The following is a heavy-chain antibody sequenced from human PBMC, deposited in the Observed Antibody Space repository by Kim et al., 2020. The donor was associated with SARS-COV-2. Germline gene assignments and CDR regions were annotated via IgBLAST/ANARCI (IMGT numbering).Heavy chain of an antibody. CDR3: TREERIMIKFGGVDQPQYYYYGMDV. J-gene: IGHJ6*02. CDR1: GFTFGDYG. CDR2: IRSKAYGGTT. V-gene: IGHV3-49*03. Sequence: GGSLRLSCTASGFTFGDYGMSWFRQAPGKGLEWVGFIRSKAYGGTTEYAASVKGRFTISRDDSKSIAYLQMNSLKTEDTAVYYCTREERIMIKFGGVDQPQYYYYGMDVWGQGNTVTVSS. D-gene: IGHD3-16*01.